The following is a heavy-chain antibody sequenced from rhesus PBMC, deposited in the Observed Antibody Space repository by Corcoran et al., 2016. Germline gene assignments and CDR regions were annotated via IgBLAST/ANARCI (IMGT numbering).Heavy chain of an antibody. CDR2: ITYMGST. V-gene: IGHV4-122*02. CDR1: GGSISRGYYY. Sequence: QVQLQESGPGLVKPSGTLSLTCAFPGGSISRGYYYWRWIRHPPGKGLECIGEITYMGSTSYNPSLKSRVTISRETSKNQFSLKLSSVTAADTAVYYCASPLRIAAANKYRFDVWGPGVLVTVSS. CDR3: ASPLRIAAANKYRFDV. D-gene: IGHD6-43*01. J-gene: IGHJ5-1*01.